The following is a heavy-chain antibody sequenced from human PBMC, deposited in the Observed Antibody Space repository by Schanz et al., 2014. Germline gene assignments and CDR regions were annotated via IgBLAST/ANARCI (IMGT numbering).Heavy chain of an antibody. CDR3: AKLSSSGRLAGYFDY. J-gene: IGHJ4*02. Sequence: VQLVESGGGVVQPGGSLRLSCSASGFTFSSYAMSWVRQAPGKGLEWVSGFIVDSGNTYYAGSVKGRFSISRDYSKNTLYLQMSSLRAEDTAIYYCAKLSSSGRLAGYFDYWGQGALVTVSS. V-gene: IGHV3-23*04. CDR1: GFTFSSYA. CDR2: FIVDSGNT. D-gene: IGHD6-19*01.